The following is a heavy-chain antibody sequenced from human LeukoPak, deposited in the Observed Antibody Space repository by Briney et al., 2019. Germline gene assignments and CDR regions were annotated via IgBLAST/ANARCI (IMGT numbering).Heavy chain of an antibody. CDR3: ARGRITGTNPHDAFDI. D-gene: IGHD1/OR15-1a*01. J-gene: IGHJ3*02. Sequence: SETLSLTCTVSGGSISSYYWSWIRQPPGKGLEWIGYIYYSGSTNYNPSLKSRVTISVDTSKDQFSLKLSSVTAADTAVYYCARGRITGTNPHDAFDIWGQGTMVTVSS. CDR2: IYYSGST. V-gene: IGHV4-59*12. CDR1: GGSISSYY.